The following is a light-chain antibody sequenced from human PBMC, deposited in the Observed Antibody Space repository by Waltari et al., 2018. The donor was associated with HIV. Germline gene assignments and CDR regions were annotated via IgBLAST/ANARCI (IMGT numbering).Light chain of an antibody. V-gene: IGLV1-47*01. Sequence: QSVLTQPPSASGTPGQRVTISCSGSSSNIGSYYVYWYQQLPGTAPKLLIYRNNQRPSGAPDRFSGSKSGTSASLAISGRRSEDAADYYCAAWDGSHVVFGGGTKLTVL. CDR2: RNN. J-gene: IGLJ2*01. CDR1: SSNIGSYY. CDR3: AAWDGSHVV.